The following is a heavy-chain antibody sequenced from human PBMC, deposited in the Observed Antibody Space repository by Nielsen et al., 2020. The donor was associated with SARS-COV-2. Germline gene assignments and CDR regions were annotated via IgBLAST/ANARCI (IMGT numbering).Heavy chain of an antibody. CDR1: GFTFDDYA. CDR3: AGGTPFDY. CDR2: ISWNSGSI. V-gene: IGHV3-9*01. D-gene: IGHD1-1*01. Sequence: GGSLRLSCAASGFTFDDYAMHWVRQAPGKGLEWVSGISWNSGSIGYADSVKGRFTISRDNAKNSLYLQMNSLRAEDTAVYYCAGGTPFDYWGQGTLVTVSS. J-gene: IGHJ4*02.